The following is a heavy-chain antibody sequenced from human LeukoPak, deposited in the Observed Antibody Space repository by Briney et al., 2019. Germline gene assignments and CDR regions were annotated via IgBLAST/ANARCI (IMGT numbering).Heavy chain of an antibody. D-gene: IGHD3-9*01. CDR1: GFTFSSYA. CDR3: AKDPVLRYFDWLTYYFDY. J-gene: IGHJ4*02. CDR2: ISGSGGST. V-gene: IGHV3-23*01. Sequence: GGSLRLSCAASGFTFSSYAMSWVRQAPGKGLEWASAISGSGGSTYYADSVKGRFTISRDNSKNTLYLQMNSLRAEDTAVYYCAKDPVLRYFDWLTYYFDYWGQGTLVTVSS.